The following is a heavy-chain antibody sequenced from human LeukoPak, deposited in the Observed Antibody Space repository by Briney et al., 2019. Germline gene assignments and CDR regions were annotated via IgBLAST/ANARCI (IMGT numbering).Heavy chain of an antibody. CDR3: AREASSIMSGYYHMDV. J-gene: IGHJ6*03. CDR1: GGSFSGYY. D-gene: IGHD3-10*02. V-gene: IGHV4-34*01. Sequence: SETLSLTCAVYGGSFSGYYWSWIRQPPGKGLEWIGEINHSGSTNYNPSLKSRVTISVDTSKNQFSLKLSSVTAADTAVCYCAREASSIMSGYYHMDVWGKGTTVTVSS. CDR2: INHSGST.